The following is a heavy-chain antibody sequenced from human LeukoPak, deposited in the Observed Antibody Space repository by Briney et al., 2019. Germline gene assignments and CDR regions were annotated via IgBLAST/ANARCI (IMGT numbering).Heavy chain of an antibody. J-gene: IGHJ4*02. CDR1: GGSISSGDYY. V-gene: IGHV4-61*08. CDR3: ARGYCSSTSCYLFDY. D-gene: IGHD2-2*01. Sequence: SETLSLTCTVSGGSISSGDYYWSWIRQPPGKGLEWIAYISHSGSTNYNPSLKSRVTISVDTSKNQFSLKLSSVTAADTAVYYCARGYCSSTSCYLFDYWGQGTLVTVSS. CDR2: ISHSGST.